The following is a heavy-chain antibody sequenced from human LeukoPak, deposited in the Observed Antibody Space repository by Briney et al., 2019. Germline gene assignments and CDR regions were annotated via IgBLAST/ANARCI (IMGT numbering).Heavy chain of an antibody. Sequence: PGGSLRLSCAASGFTFSSYAMSWVRQAPGKGLEWVSAISGSGGSTYYADSVKGRFTISRDNSKNTLYLQMNSLRAEDTAVYYCAKWFRGGNANYFDYWGQGTLVTVSP. D-gene: IGHD4-23*01. CDR3: AKWFRGGNANYFDY. V-gene: IGHV3-23*01. CDR1: GFTFSSYA. J-gene: IGHJ4*02. CDR2: ISGSGGST.